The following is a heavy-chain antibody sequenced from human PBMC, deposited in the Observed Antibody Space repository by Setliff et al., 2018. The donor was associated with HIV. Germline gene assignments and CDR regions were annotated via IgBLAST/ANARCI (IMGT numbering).Heavy chain of an antibody. D-gene: IGHD2-8*02. Sequence: ASVKVSCKASTNTFLNYGISWVRQAPGQGLEWMGWISVHNDNSNYAQRFRDRVTMTTDIPTSTAYMELRGLRPGDTAVYYCARDVGYCTATSCQTGFDYWGQGTLVTVSS. CDR1: TNTFLNYG. V-gene: IGHV1-18*01. J-gene: IGHJ4*02. CDR2: ISVHNDNS. CDR3: ARDVGYCTATSCQTGFDY.